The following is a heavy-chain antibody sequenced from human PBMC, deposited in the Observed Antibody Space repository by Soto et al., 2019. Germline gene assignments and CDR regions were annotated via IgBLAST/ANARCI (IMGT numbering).Heavy chain of an antibody. V-gene: IGHV1-2*04. CDR1: GYTFTGYY. CDR2: INPNSGGT. J-gene: IGHJ3*02. CDR3: ASALLDFWSGYYSDAFDI. D-gene: IGHD3-3*01. Sequence: ASVKVSCKASGYTFTGYYMHWVRQAPGQGLEWMGWINPNSGGTNYAQKFQGWVTMTRDTSISTAYMELSRLRSDDTAVYYCASALLDFWSGYYSDAFDIWGQGTMVTVS.